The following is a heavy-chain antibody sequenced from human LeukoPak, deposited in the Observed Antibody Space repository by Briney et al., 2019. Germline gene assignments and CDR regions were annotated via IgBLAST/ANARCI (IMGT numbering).Heavy chain of an antibody. J-gene: IGHJ3*02. Sequence: PGGSLRLSCAASGFSFSNYGIHWVRQAPGKGLEWVTFIRLDGSNTYYADSVKGRFTISRDNAKNSLYLQMNSLRAEDTAVYYCARALYSSTCDAFDIWGQGTMVTVSS. CDR3: ARALYSSTCDAFDI. D-gene: IGHD6-13*01. CDR2: IRLDGSNT. V-gene: IGHV3-30*02. CDR1: GFSFSNYG.